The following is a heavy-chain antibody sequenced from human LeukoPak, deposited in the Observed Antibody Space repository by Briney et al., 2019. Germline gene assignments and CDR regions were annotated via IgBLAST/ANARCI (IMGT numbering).Heavy chain of an antibody. Sequence: SVKVSCKASGGTFSSYAISWVRQAPGQGLEWMGGIIPIFGTANYAQKFQGRVTITADESTSTAYMELSSLRSEDTAVYYCARSARGDPDAFDIWGQGTMVTVSS. CDR2: IIPIFGTA. D-gene: IGHD2-21*02. CDR1: GGTFSSYA. CDR3: ARSARGDPDAFDI. J-gene: IGHJ3*02. V-gene: IGHV1-69*13.